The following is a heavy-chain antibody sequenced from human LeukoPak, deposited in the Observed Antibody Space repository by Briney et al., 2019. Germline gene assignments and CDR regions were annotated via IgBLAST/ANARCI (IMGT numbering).Heavy chain of an antibody. D-gene: IGHD4-17*01. CDR3: AREGGDPWYYYGMDV. V-gene: IGHV4-30-4*08. CDR2: IYYSGST. J-gene: IGHJ6*02. Sequence: SETLSLTCTVSGGSISSGGYYWSWIRQHPGKGLEWIGYIYYSGSTYYNPSLKSRVTISVDTSKNQFSLKLSSVTAADTAVYYCAREGGDPWYYYGMDVWGQGTTVTVSS. CDR1: GGSISSGGYY.